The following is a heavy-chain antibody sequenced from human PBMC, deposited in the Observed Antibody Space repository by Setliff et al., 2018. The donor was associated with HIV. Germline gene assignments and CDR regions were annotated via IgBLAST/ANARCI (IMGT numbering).Heavy chain of an antibody. V-gene: IGHV4-59*11. Sequence: SETLSLTCTVSGGSMSTHYWSWIRQTPGKGLEWIGHINTTGSTHYNPSLRSRVTISIDTSKNQVSLRLSSVTPADTAVYYCARHSCGTTACYGPDMWGPGTMVTVSS. J-gene: IGHJ3*02. CDR3: ARHSCGTTACYGPDM. CDR2: INTTGST. CDR1: GGSMSTHY. D-gene: IGHD2-15*01.